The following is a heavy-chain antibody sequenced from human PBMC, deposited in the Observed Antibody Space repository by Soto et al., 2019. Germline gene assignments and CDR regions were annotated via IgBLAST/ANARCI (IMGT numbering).Heavy chain of an antibody. CDR3: AREDQPAHY. J-gene: IGHJ4*02. V-gene: IGHV1-8*01. CDR1: GYTFTTYD. D-gene: IGHD2-2*01. CDR2: MSPNSGAT. Sequence: GASVKVSCKASGYTFTTYDINWVRQATGQGLEWLGWMSPNSGATGYAQKFQGRVTMTTDTSTSTAYMELRSLRSDDTAVYYCAREDQPAHYWGQGTLVTVSS.